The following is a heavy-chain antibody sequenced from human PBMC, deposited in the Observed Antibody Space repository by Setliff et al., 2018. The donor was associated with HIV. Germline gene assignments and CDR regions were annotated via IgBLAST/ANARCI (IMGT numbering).Heavy chain of an antibody. CDR3: ARGGSVGYYDSGGYYYGEY. D-gene: IGHD3-22*01. V-gene: IGHV1-69*13. Sequence: GASVKVSCKASGGTFSNYAISWVRQAPGRGLEWMGGVIPIFGTANYAQNFQGRVTITADESTSTAYVELSSLTSEDTAIYYCARGGSVGYYDSGGYYYGEYWGQGTLVTVSS. CDR1: GGTFSNYA. CDR2: VIPIFGTA. J-gene: IGHJ4*02.